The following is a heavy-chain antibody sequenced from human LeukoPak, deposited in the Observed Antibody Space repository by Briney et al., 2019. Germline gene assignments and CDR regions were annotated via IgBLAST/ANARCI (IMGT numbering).Heavy chain of an antibody. CDR2: IYYRGST. V-gene: IGHV4-59*01. J-gene: IGHJ4*02. CDR1: GGSISSYY. Sequence: SETLSLTCTVSGGSISSYYWSWIRQPPGEGLEGIGYIYYRGSTNYSPSLKSRVTISVDTSKNQFSLKLSSVTAADTAVYYCARHYDIDPFDYWGQGTLVTVSS. CDR3: ARHYDIDPFDY. D-gene: IGHD3-9*01.